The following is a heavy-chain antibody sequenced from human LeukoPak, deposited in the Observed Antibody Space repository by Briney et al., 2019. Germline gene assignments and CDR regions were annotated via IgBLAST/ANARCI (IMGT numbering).Heavy chain of an antibody. J-gene: IGHJ4*02. CDR3: AKDSGVLLRFGELS. Sequence: SGGSLRLSCAASGFTFSSYAMSWVRQAPGQGLECVSVISGSGDTTYYADSVKGRFTISRDNSKNTLYLQMDSLRAEDTAVYYCAKDSGVLLRFGELSWGQGTLVTVSS. V-gene: IGHV3-23*01. D-gene: IGHD3-10*01. CDR1: GFTFSSYA. CDR2: ISGSGDTT.